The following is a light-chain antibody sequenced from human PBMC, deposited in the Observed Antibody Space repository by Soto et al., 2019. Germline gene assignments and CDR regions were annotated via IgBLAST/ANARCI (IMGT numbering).Light chain of an antibody. CDR1: SSDVGSYNL. CDR2: EVS. J-gene: IGLJ1*01. CDR3: CSYAGSSTFYV. Sequence: SVLTQPASVSGSAGQSITISCTGTSSDVGSYNLVSWYQQHPGKAPKLMIYEVSKRPSGVSNRFSGSKSGNTASLTISGLQAEDEADYYCCSYAGSSTFYVFGTGTKVTV. V-gene: IGLV2-23*02.